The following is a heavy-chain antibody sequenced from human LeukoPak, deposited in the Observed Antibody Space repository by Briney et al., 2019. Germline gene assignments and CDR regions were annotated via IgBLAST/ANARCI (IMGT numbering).Heavy chain of an antibody. Sequence: PSETLSLTCTVSGGSISSGGYYWSWIRQHPGKGLEWIGYIYYSGSTYYNPPLKSRVTISVDTSKNQFSLKLSSVTAADTAVYYCARGDQRGYFDYWGQGTLVTVSS. CDR1: GGSISSGGYY. CDR3: ARGDQRGYFDY. CDR2: IYYSGST. J-gene: IGHJ4*02. V-gene: IGHV4-31*03. D-gene: IGHD3-10*01.